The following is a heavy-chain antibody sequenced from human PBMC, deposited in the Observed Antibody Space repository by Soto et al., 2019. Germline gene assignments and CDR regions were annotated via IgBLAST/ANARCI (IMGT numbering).Heavy chain of an antibody. Sequence: QVQLVQSGAEVKKPVSSVKVSCEAPGGTFDHAAITWVRQAPGQGLEWLGGINPMFNSTQYAQKFQGRVTLTADAVTSTAFMELRGLTSDDTAVYYCARQIFAADYWGQGTLLVVSS. CDR2: INPMFNST. V-gene: IGHV1-69*01. CDR1: GGTFDHAA. CDR3: ARQIFAADY. J-gene: IGHJ4*02. D-gene: IGHD3-9*01.